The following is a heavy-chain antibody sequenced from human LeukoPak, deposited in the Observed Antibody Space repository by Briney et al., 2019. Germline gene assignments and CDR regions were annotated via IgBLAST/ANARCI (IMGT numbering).Heavy chain of an antibody. D-gene: IGHD3-10*01. CDR1: GGSISSGSYY. CDR2: IYTSGST. CDR3: ARGLTMVRGVIPPPPYFDY. V-gene: IGHV4-61*02. Sequence: SQTLSLTCTVSGGSISSGSYYWSWIRQPAGKGLEWIGRIYTSGSTNYNPSLKSRVTMSVDTSKNQFSLKLSSVTAADTAVYYCARGLTMVRGVIPPPPYFDYWGQGTLVTVSS. J-gene: IGHJ4*02.